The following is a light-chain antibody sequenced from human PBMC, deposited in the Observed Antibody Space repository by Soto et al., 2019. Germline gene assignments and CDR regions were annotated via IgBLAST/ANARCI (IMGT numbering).Light chain of an antibody. J-gene: IGKJ4*01. CDR3: QQYSSSPLT. Sequence: DIVLTQSPSSLSLSPGERATLSCRASQSVTTYLAWYQQRPGQAPRLLIYGASIRSTGIPDRFSGSASGTDFTLTISRLEPEDFAVYYCQQYSSSPLTFGGGTKVDIK. CDR2: GAS. V-gene: IGKV3-20*01. CDR1: QSVTTY.